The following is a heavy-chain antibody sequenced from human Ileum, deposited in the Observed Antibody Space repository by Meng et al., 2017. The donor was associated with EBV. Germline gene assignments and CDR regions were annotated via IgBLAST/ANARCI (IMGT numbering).Heavy chain of an antibody. V-gene: IGHV4-4*02. CDR2: TSHSGST. J-gene: IGHJ4*02. Sequence: QVQLQESGPGSVKPSETLSLTCAVSGGSISRRDWWSWVRQPPGKGLEWIGETSHSGSTNYSPSLKSRVTISLDKSKNQLSLKLNSVTAADTAVYYCASSDYYRSDYWGQGTLVTVSS. CDR1: GGSISRRDW. D-gene: IGHD3-22*01. CDR3: ASSDYYRSDY.